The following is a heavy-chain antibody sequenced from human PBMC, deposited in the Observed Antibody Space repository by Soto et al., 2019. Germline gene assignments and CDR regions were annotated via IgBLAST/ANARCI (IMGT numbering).Heavy chain of an antibody. V-gene: IGHV5-10-1*01. CDR2: IDPSDSYT. Sequence: PGESLKISCKGSGYSFTSYWISWVRQMPGKGLEWMGRIDPSDSYTNYSPSFQGHVTISADKSISTAYLQWSSLKASDTAMYYCAISPYYYDSSAYGMDVWGQGTTVTVS. J-gene: IGHJ6*02. D-gene: IGHD3-22*01. CDR1: GYSFTSYW. CDR3: AISPYYYDSSAYGMDV.